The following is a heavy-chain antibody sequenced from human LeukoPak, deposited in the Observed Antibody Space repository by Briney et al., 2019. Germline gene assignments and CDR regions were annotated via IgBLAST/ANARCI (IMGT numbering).Heavy chain of an antibody. J-gene: IGHJ4*02. CDR3: ARAGLGIYFDY. V-gene: IGHV4-30-4*01. CDR1: GGSISSGDYY. CDR2: IYYSGST. Sequence: SETLSLTCTVSGGSISSGDYYWSWIRQPPGKGLEWIGCIYYSGSTYYNPSLKSRVTISVDTSKNQFSLKLSSVTAADTAVYYCARAGLGIYFDYWGQGTLVTVSS. D-gene: IGHD6-13*01.